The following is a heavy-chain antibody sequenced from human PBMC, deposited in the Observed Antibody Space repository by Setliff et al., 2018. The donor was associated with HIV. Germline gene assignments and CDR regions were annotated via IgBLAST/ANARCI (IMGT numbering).Heavy chain of an antibody. Sequence: SETLSLTCTVSGGSITSADYYWTWIRQPAGKGLEWIGRFSVPGTTNYGPSFKSRLTIWVDMSKNQFSLKLTSVTAADTAVYYCARRKGGYGLDVWGQGTMVTVSS. D-gene: IGHD3-16*01. CDR2: FSVPGTT. V-gene: IGHV4-61*02. CDR1: GGSITSADYY. CDR3: ARRKGGYGLDV. J-gene: IGHJ6*02.